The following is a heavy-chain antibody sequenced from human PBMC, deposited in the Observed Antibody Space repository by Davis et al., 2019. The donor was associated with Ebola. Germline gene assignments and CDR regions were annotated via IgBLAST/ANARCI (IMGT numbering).Heavy chain of an antibody. D-gene: IGHD3-10*01. Sequence: SLKLSCVASGFIFSSYAMHWVRQAPGKGLEWVAVISYDGSNKYYADSVKGRFTISRDNSKNTLYLQMNSLRAEDTAVYYCARDLGPWQRLWFGADYYYYGMDVWGQGTTVTVSS. V-gene: IGHV3-30*04. J-gene: IGHJ6*02. CDR3: ARDLGPWQRLWFGADYYYYGMDV. CDR1: GFIFSSYA. CDR2: ISYDGSNK.